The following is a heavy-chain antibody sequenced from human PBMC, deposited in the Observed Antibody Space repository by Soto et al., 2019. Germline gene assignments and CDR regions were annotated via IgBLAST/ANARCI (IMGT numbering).Heavy chain of an antibody. J-gene: IGHJ5*02. V-gene: IGHV3-21*01. Sequence: PGGSLRLSCAASGFTFSSHSMNWVRQAPGKAPEWISSISISSKYRFYADSVKGRFTISRDNAKDSLYLQMDSLRADDTAVYYCARDLFPHRGPETDVVRGILVNWGFFGPWGQGTMVTVSS. CDR3: ARDLFPHRGPETDVVRGILVNWGFFGP. D-gene: IGHD3-10*01. CDR1: GFTFSSHS. CDR2: ISISSKYR.